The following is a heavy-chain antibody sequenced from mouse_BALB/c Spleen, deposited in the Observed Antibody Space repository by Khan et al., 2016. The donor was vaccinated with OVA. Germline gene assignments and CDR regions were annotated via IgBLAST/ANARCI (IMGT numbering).Heavy chain of an antibody. J-gene: IGHJ4*01. V-gene: IGHV14-1*02. D-gene: IGHD2-4*01. CDR3: TRRDYEAMDY. Sequence: VQLQQSGAELVRPGALVKLSCKASGFNITDYYIHWVKQRPEQGLEWIGWIDPENGNTIYDPKLQGKASITADTSSNTAYLQLSSLTSEDTAVYYCTRRDYEAMDYWGQGTSVTVSS. CDR2: IDPENGNT. CDR1: GFNITDYY.